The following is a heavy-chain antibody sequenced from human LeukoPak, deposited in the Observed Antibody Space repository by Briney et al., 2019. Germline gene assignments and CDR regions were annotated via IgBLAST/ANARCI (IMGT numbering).Heavy chain of an antibody. D-gene: IGHD5-24*01. Sequence: GGSLRLSCAASGFTFSSYGMHWVRQAPGKGLEWVACISYDGSNKYYADSVKGRFTISRHNSKDTLYLQMNSLRAEHTAVYYCAKVRDGYSDYWGQGTLVPVSS. V-gene: IGHV3-30*18. CDR2: ISYDGSNK. J-gene: IGHJ4*02. CDR3: AKVRDGYSDY. CDR1: GFTFSSYG.